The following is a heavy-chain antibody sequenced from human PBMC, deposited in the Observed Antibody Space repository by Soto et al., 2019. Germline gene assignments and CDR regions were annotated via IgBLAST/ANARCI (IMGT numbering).Heavy chain of an antibody. Sequence: EVQVVESGGGLVQPGGSLRLSCAASGFTFSNAWMSWVRQAPGKGLEWGARIKSKSDDATTDYAAPVKGRFTISRDDSKDTLYLQMNSLTTEDTALYYCTANGNILGVPPASAAMDVWGKGTTVTVSS. D-gene: IGHD2-2*01. CDR3: TANGNILGVPPASAAMDV. J-gene: IGHJ6*04. CDR2: IKSKSDDATT. V-gene: IGHV3-15*01. CDR1: GFTFSNAW.